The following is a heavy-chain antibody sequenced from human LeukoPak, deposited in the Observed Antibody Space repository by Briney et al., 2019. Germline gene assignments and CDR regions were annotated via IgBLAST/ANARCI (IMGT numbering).Heavy chain of an antibody. D-gene: IGHD4-17*01. CDR1: GFTFSSYW. CDR3: AKGNQRVTRPFDY. CDR2: ISGSGGST. J-gene: IGHJ4*02. V-gene: IGHV3-23*01. Sequence: GGSLRLSCAASGFTFSSYWMSWVRQAPGKGLEWVSAISGSGGSTYYADSVKGRFTISRDNSKNTLYLQMNSLRAEDTAVYYCAKGNQRVTRPFDYWGQGTLVTVSS.